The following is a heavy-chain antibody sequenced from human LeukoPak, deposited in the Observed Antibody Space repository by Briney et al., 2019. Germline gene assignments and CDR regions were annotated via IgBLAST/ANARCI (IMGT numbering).Heavy chain of an antibody. CDR2: ISSSSTYI. D-gene: IGHD6-6*01. CDR1: GFTFSNYW. V-gene: IGHV3-21*01. CDR3: ARDGYSTSSFDF. J-gene: IGHJ4*02. Sequence: GGSLRLSCAASGFTFSNYWMNWVRQAPGKGLEWVSSISSSSTYIYYVDSVKGRFTISRDNAKNSLYLQMNSLRAEDTAVYYCARDGYSTSSFDFWGQGTLVTVSS.